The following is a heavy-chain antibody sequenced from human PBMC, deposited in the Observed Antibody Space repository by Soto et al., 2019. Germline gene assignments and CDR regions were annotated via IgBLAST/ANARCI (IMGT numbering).Heavy chain of an antibody. CDR1: GFTFSSYG. Sequence: QVQLVESGGGVVQPGRSLRLSCAASGFTFSSYGMHWVRQAPGKGLEWVAVISYDGSNKYYADSVKGRFTISRDNSKNTLYLQMNSLRAKDTAVYYCAKEGQMDRYCNNGVCYKGGGRYYYYIDVWGKGTTVTVSS. J-gene: IGHJ6*03. CDR2: ISYDGSNK. D-gene: IGHD2-8*01. CDR3: AKEGQMDRYCNNGVCYKGGGRYYYYIDV. V-gene: IGHV3-30*18.